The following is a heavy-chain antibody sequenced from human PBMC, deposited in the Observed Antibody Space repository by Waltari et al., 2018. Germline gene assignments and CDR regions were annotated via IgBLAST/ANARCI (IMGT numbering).Heavy chain of an antibody. CDR1: GFTFSHYW. Sequence: QLVESGGGLVQPGGSLRLSCAVSGFTFSHYWMSWVRQAPGKGLQWVANRKEDGSEKYYLDSVRGRLTISRDNAKNSLYLQINSLRVEDTAVYYCVRDDPGYGAYEDWGQGTLVTVSS. J-gene: IGHJ4*02. V-gene: IGHV3-7*01. CDR2: RKEDGSEK. CDR3: VRDDPGYGAYED. D-gene: IGHD5-12*01.